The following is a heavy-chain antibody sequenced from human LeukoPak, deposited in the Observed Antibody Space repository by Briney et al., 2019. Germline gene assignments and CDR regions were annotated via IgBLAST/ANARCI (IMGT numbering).Heavy chain of an antibody. D-gene: IGHD6-6*01. V-gene: IGHV4-34*01. CDR3: AREISPADSSSAFDY. CDR1: GGSFSGYY. CDR2: INHSGST. Sequence: SETLSLTCAVYGGSFSGYYWSWIRQPPGKGLEWIGEINHSGSTNYNPSLKSRVTISVDTSRNQFSLKLNSVTAADTAVYYCAREISPADSSSAFDYWGQGTLVTVSS. J-gene: IGHJ4*02.